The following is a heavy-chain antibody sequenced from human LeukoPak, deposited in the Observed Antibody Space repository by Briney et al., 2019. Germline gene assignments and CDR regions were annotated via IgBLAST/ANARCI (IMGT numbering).Heavy chain of an antibody. J-gene: IGHJ4*02. V-gene: IGHV3-21*01. CDR3: AKVRRRVAAAGTDY. Sequence: GGSLRLSCAASGFTFSSYSMNWVRQAPGKGLEWVSSISSSSSYIYCADSVKGRFTISRDNAKNSLYLQMNSLRAEDTAVYYCAKVRRRVAAAGTDYWGRGTLVTVSS. CDR2: ISSSSSYI. CDR1: GFTFSSYS. D-gene: IGHD6-13*01.